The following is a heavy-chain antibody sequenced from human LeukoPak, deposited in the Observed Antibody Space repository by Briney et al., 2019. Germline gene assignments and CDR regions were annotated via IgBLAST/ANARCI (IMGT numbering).Heavy chain of an antibody. Sequence: SETLSLTCTVSGGSISSYYWSWIRQPPGKGLEWIGYIYYSGSTNYNPSLKSRVTISVDTSKNQFSLKLSSMTAANTAVYYCARVDDYVWGSLGYWGQGTLVTVSS. V-gene: IGHV4-59*01. J-gene: IGHJ4*02. D-gene: IGHD3-16*01. CDR2: IYYSGST. CDR1: GGSISSYY. CDR3: ARVDDYVWGSLGY.